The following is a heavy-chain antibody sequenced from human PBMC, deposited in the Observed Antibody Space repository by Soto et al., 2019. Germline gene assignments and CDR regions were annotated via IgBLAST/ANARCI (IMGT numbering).Heavy chain of an antibody. J-gene: IGHJ4*02. Sequence: PSEILSLTCAVYGGSFSGYYWSWIRQPPGKGLEWIGEINHSGSTNYNPSLKSRVTISVDTSKNQFSLKLSSVTAADTAVYYCARGPRYGSGLGYWGQGTLVTVSS. CDR3: ARGPRYGSGLGY. V-gene: IGHV4-34*01. CDR1: GGSFSGYY. CDR2: INHSGST. D-gene: IGHD3-10*01.